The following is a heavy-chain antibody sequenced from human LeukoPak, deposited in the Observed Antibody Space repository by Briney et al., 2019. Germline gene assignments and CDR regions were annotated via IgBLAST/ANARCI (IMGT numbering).Heavy chain of an antibody. V-gene: IGHV3-20*04. D-gene: IGHD6-13*01. Sequence: GGSLRPSCAASGFTFDDYGMSWVRQAPGKGLEWVSGINWNGGSTGYADSVKGRFTISRDNAKNSLYLQMNSLRAEDTALYYCARTGYSSSWRNYFDYWGQGTLVTVSS. CDR1: GFTFDDYG. CDR2: INWNGGST. CDR3: ARTGYSSSWRNYFDY. J-gene: IGHJ4*02.